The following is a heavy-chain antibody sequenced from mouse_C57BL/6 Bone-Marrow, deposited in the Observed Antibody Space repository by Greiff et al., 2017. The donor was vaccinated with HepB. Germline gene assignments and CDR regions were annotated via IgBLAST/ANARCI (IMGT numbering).Heavy chain of an antibody. V-gene: IGHV1-19*01. CDR2: INPYNGGT. D-gene: IGHD1-1*01. CDR1: GYTFTDYY. Sequence: VQLQQSGPVLVKPGASVKMSCKASGYTFTDYYMNWVKQSHGKSLEWIGVINPYNGGTSYNQKFKGKATLTVDKSSSTAYMELNSLTSEDSAVYYCAREQEVVRDFDYWGQGTTLTVSS. CDR3: AREQEVVRDFDY. J-gene: IGHJ2*01.